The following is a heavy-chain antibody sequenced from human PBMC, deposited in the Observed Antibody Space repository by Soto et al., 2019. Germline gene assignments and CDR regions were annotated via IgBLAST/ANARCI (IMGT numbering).Heavy chain of an antibody. CDR1: GFTFSSYA. J-gene: IGHJ4*02. V-gene: IGHV3-23*01. CDR3: AKSRGAGGHFDY. D-gene: IGHD2-15*01. Sequence: PGGSLRLSCAASGFTFSSYAMGWVRQGPGKGLEWVAAVSIGGSTHYADSVRGRFTISRDNSKNTLSLQMNSLTAEDTAVYFCAKSRGAGGHFDYWGQGALVTVSS. CDR2: VSIGGST.